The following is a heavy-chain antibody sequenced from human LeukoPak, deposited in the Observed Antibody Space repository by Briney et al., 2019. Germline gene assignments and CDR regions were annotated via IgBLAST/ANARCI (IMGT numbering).Heavy chain of an antibody. CDR1: GYSISSSNW. CDR2: IYYSGST. Sequence: SDTLSLTCAVSGYSISSSNWWGWIRQPPGKGLEWIGYIYYSGSTYYNPSLKSRVTMSVDTSKNQFSLKLSSVTAADTAVYYCARLGITIFGVVIPYYFDYWGQGTLVTVSS. CDR3: ARLGITIFGVVIPYYFDY. V-gene: IGHV4-28*01. J-gene: IGHJ4*02. D-gene: IGHD3-3*01.